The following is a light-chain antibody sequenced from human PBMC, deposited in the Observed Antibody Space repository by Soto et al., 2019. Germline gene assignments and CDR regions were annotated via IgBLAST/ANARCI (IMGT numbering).Light chain of an antibody. V-gene: IGKV1-5*03. CDR2: KAS. CDR1: QSISSW. J-gene: IGKJ1*01. Sequence: DIQMTQSPSTLSASVGDRGTITCRASQSISSWLAWYQQKPGKAPKLLIYKASSLESGVPSRFSGSGSGTEFTLTISSLQPDDFATYYCQQYNSYWTFGQGTKVDIK. CDR3: QQYNSYWT.